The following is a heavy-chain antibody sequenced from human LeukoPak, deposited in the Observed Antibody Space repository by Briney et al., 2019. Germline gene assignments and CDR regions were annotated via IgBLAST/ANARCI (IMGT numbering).Heavy chain of an antibody. CDR1: GGSISSGSYY. Sequence: SETLSLTCTVSGGSISSGSYYWSWIRQPAGKGLEWIGRIYTSGSTNYNPSLKSRVTISVDTSKNQLSLELSSVTAADTAVYYCAREPWEMYGSGSYYNGDAFDIWGQGTMVTVSS. CDR3: AREPWEMYGSGSYYNGDAFDI. V-gene: IGHV4-61*02. CDR2: IYTSGST. J-gene: IGHJ3*02. D-gene: IGHD3-10*01.